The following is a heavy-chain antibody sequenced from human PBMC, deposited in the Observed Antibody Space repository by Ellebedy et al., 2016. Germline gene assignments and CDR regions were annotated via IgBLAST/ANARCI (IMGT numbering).Heavy chain of an antibody. CDR3: AKGLQLLLWY. Sequence: GESLKISCAASGFTFSSYAMSWVRQAPGKGLEWVSAISGSGGSTYYADSVKGRFTISRDNSKNTLYLQMNSLRAEDTAVYYCAKGLQLLLWYWGQGTLVTVSS. CDR2: ISGSGGST. D-gene: IGHD2-15*01. CDR1: GFTFSSYA. J-gene: IGHJ4*02. V-gene: IGHV3-23*01.